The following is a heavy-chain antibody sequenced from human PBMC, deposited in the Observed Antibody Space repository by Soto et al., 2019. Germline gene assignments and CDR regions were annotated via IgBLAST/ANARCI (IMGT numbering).Heavy chain of an antibody. Sequence: SETLSLTCTVSGGSISSGGYYWSWIRQHPGKGLEWIGYIYYSGSTYYNPSLKSRVTISVDTSKNQFSLKLSSVTAADTAVYYCARVFIVGATTGNDEIDYWGQGTLVTVSS. CDR1: GGSISSGGYY. D-gene: IGHD1-26*01. V-gene: IGHV4-31*03. CDR3: ARVFIVGATTGNDEIDY. J-gene: IGHJ4*02. CDR2: IYYSGST.